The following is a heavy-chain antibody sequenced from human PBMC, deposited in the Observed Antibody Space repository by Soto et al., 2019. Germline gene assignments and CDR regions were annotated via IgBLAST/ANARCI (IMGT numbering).Heavy chain of an antibody. CDR2: IYSSGST. CDR1: GVSLSSYY. V-gene: IGHV4-4*07. J-gene: IGHJ5*02. Sequence: QVQLQESGPGLVKPSETLSLTCTVSGVSLSSYYWSWVRQPAGKGLEWIGRIYSSGSTNYNPSLKSRVTMSVDTSKNLFSLKLSSVTAADTAVYYCARVPRKNNWFDPWGQGTLVTVSS. CDR3: ARVPRKNNWFDP.